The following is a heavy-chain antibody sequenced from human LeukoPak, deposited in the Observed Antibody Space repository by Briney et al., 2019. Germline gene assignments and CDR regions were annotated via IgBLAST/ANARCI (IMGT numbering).Heavy chain of an antibody. D-gene: IGHD3-22*01. Sequence: ASETLSLTCIVSGGSIGSYYWSWIRQPPGKGLEWIGHIYYSGSTDYNPSLRSRVTISVDTSKNQFSLRLSSVSAADTAVYYCARDRSDGSGYYGYYFDYWGQGTLVSVSS. CDR2: IYYSGST. J-gene: IGHJ4*02. V-gene: IGHV4-59*01. CDR1: GGSIGSYY. CDR3: ARDRSDGSGYYGYYFDY.